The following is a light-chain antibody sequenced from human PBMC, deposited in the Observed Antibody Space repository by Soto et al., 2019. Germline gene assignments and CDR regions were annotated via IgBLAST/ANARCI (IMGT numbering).Light chain of an antibody. CDR1: QSLAFSNGDTY. CDR2: KVS. V-gene: IGKV2-24*01. J-gene: IGKJ2*01. Sequence: DVVLSQTLLSSPVTLGQPASISCRSSQSLAFSNGDTYLSWLQQRPGQPPRLLIYKVSNRFSGVPDRFSGSGAGTDFTLKIGRVEAEDVGVYYCMQLTHVPYTFGQGTKLEIK. CDR3: MQLTHVPYT.